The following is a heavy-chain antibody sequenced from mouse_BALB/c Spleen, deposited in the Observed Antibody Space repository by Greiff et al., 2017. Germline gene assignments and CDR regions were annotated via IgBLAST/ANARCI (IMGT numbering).Heavy chain of an antibody. J-gene: IGHJ2*01. Sequence: EVKLVESGGGLVKPGGSLKLSCAASGFTFSSYAMSWVRQTPEKRLEWVASISSGGSTYYPDSVKGRFTISRDNARNIVYLQMSSLRSEDTAMYYCARGLTTVVEGGFDYWGQGTTLTVSS. CDR1: GFTFSSYA. CDR2: ISSGGST. CDR3: ARGLTTVVEGGFDY. D-gene: IGHD1-1*01. V-gene: IGHV5-6-5*01.